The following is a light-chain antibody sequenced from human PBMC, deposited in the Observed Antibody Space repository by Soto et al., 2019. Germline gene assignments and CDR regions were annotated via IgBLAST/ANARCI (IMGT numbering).Light chain of an antibody. CDR1: QTINSF. CDR3: QQSYSTLSWT. CDR2: AAS. V-gene: IGKV1-39*01. Sequence: DIQMTQSPSSLSASVGARVTITCRASQTINSFLNWYQQKPGKAPKLLIYAASNLQTGVPSRFSGSESGTDFTLTISSLQPEDFATYYCQQSYSTLSWTFGLGTKVEIK. J-gene: IGKJ1*01.